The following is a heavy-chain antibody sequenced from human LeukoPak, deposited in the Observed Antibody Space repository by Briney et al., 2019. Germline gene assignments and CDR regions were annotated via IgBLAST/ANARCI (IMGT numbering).Heavy chain of an antibody. J-gene: IGHJ4*02. D-gene: IGHD2-2*01. Sequence: GGSLRLSCAASGFTFSSYAMSWVRQGPGKGLEWVALISFDESTNYYADSVKGRFTISRDNSKNTQYLQMNSLRPEDTAVYYCARGRTPYCRSTTCYARLDYWGQGTLVTVSS. V-gene: IGHV3-30*04. CDR3: ARGRTPYCRSTTCYARLDY. CDR2: ISFDESTN. CDR1: GFTFSSYA.